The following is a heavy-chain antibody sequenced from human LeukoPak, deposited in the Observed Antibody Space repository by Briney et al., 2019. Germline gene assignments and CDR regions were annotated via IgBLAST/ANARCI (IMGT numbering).Heavy chain of an antibody. Sequence: SSETLSLTCTVSGYSISSGHYWAWIRQSPEKGLEWIASMFHSGSTYYNPSLHSRITTSADTSKNEFSLKLSSVTAADTAVYYCARAGTNLGDYDYWGQGTLVTVSS. CDR3: ARAGTNLGDYDY. V-gene: IGHV4-38-2*02. D-gene: IGHD4-17*01. CDR2: MFHSGST. J-gene: IGHJ4*02. CDR1: GYSISSGHY.